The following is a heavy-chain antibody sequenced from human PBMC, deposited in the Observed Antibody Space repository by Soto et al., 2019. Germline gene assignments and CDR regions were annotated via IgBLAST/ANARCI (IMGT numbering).Heavy chain of an antibody. CDR2: ISGSGDST. D-gene: IGHD3-10*01. CDR1: GFTLSSYA. Sequence: SGFTLSSYAMNWVRQAPGKGLEWVSVISGSGDSTYYADSVKGRFTISRDDSRKTLFLQMNSLKTEDTALYFCTRVTMGGLYYFDYWGQGALVTVSS. J-gene: IGHJ4*02. V-gene: IGHV3-23*01. CDR3: TRVTMGGLYYFDY.